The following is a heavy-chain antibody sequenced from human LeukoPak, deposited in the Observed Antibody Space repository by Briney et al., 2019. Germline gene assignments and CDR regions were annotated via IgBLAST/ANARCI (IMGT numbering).Heavy chain of an antibody. CDR1: GDSVSNNIAT. V-gene: IGHV6-1*01. J-gene: IGHJ4*02. CDR3: ARSFSGSKIDY. CDR2: TYYRSRWGN. D-gene: IGHD6-19*01. Sequence: SQTLSLTCAISGDSVSNNIATWNWIRQSPLRGLEWLGRTYYRSRWGNDYAISVKSRITINPDTSKNQFSLQLNSVTPEDTAVYYCARSFSGSKIDYWGQGTLVTVSS.